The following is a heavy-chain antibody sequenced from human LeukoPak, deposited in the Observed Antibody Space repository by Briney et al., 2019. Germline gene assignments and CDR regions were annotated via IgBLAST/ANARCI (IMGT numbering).Heavy chain of an antibody. CDR3: ARDKTGYNNGWSYFDY. V-gene: IGHV3-48*03. CDR2: ISSSGSTI. J-gene: IGHJ4*02. Sequence: GGSLRLSCAASGFTFSSYEMNWVRQAPGGGLEWVSYISSSGSTIYYARSVKGRFTISRDSAKNLLSLQMNSLRAEDTAVYYCARDKTGYNNGWSYFDYWGQGTLVTVSS. CDR1: GFTFSSYE. D-gene: IGHD6-19*01.